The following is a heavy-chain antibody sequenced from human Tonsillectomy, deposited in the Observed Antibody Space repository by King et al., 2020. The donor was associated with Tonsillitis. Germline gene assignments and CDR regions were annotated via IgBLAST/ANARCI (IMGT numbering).Heavy chain of an antibody. Sequence: VQLVESGGGVVQPGRSLRLSCAASGFTFSSYGMHWVRQAPGKGLEWVAVISYDGSNKYYADSVKGRFTISRDNSKNKLYLQMNSLRVEDTAVYYCAKGKMVMGYGMDVWGQGTTVTVSS. J-gene: IGHJ6*02. CDR1: GFTFSSYG. CDR3: AKGKMVMGYGMDV. V-gene: IGHV3-30*18. CDR2: ISYDGSNK. D-gene: IGHD3-22*01.